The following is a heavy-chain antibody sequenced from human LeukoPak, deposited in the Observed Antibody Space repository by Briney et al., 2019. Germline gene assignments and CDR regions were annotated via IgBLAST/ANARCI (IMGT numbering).Heavy chain of an antibody. CDR3: ARVSHYYDSSGYYSRHVDY. CDR1: GGTFSSYA. J-gene: IGHJ4*02. D-gene: IGHD3-22*01. V-gene: IGHV1-18*01. Sequence: ASVKVSCKASGGTFSSYAISWVRQAPGQGLEWMGWISAYNGNTNYAQKLQGRVTMTTDTSTSTAYMELRSLRSDDTAVYYCARVSHYYDSSGYYSRHVDYWGQGTLVTVSS. CDR2: ISAYNGNT.